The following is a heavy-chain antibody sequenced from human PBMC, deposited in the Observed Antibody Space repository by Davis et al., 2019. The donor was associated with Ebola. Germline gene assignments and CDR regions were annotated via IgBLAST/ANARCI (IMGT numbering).Heavy chain of an antibody. Sequence: SVKVSCKASGYTFTSYYMHWVRQAPGKGLEWMGTIIPMFGTPNYAQKFQGRVTITADEFTRTAYMELSSLRSEDTAVYYCARGRYDSSGLIYWGQGTLVTVSS. CDR1: GYTFTSYY. J-gene: IGHJ4*02. V-gene: IGHV1-69*13. CDR3: ARGRYDSSGLIY. CDR2: IIPMFGTP. D-gene: IGHD3-22*01.